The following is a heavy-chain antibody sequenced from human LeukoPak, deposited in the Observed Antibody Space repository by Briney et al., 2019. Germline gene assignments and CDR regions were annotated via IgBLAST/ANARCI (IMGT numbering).Heavy chain of an antibody. V-gene: IGHV4-59*11. D-gene: IGHD2-2*01. CDR1: GGSISSHY. CDR2: IYYSGST. Sequence: PSETLSLTCTVSGGSISSHYWSRIRQPPGKGLEWIGYIYYSGSTNYNPSLKSRVTISVDTSKNQFSLKLSSVTAADTAVYYCARDVPAASYFDYWGQGTLVTVSS. CDR3: ARDVPAASYFDY. J-gene: IGHJ4*02.